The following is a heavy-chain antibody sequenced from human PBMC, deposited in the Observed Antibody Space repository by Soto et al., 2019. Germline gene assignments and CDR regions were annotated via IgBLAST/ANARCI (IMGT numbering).Heavy chain of an antibody. D-gene: IGHD2-21*01. CDR1: GGSIRSGGYY. CDR2: IYYSGST. J-gene: IGHJ5*02. Sequence: TLCLTCTVAGGSIRSGGYYWSWIRQHPGKGLEWIGYIYYSGSTYYNPSLKSRVTISVDTSKNQFSLKLSSVTAADTAVYYCARDDLLSRWFDPSGQGTLVTVSS. CDR3: ARDDLLSRWFDP. V-gene: IGHV4-31*03.